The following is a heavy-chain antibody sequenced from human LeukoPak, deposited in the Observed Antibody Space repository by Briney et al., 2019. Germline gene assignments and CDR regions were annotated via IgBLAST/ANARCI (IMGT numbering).Heavy chain of an antibody. CDR1: GYTFTGYY. J-gene: IGHJ3*02. CDR2: INCNSAGT. V-gene: IGHV1-2*06. CDR3: AVQSIVANTQGDAFDI. D-gene: IGHD5-12*01. Sequence: GASVKVSCKASGYTFTGYYMHWVRQAPGQGLEWVGRINCNSAGTNYAQKFRGRVTMTRDTSISTAYMELSSLRSDDTAVYYCAVQSIVANTQGDAFDIWGQGTTVIVSS.